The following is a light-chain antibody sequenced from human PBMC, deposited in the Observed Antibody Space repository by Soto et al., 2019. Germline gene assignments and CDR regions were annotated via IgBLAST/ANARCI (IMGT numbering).Light chain of an antibody. Sequence: EIFLTQTQDTLSLSPGERATLSCRASQSVTNYIAWYQQRPGQAPRLLIYDASNRASGVPARFSGSGSGTDFTLTISDLEPADFGLYYCQQRLNWPPGFGQGTKVDI. CDR3: QQRLNWPPG. CDR2: DAS. CDR1: QSVTNY. V-gene: IGKV3-11*01. J-gene: IGKJ1*01.